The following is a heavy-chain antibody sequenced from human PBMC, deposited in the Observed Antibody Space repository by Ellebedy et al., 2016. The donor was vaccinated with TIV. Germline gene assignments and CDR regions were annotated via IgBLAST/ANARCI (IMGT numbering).Heavy chain of an antibody. Sequence: SLKISCAASGFAFDDYGMHWVRQAPGKGLEWVSAISWNSGTIGYADSVRGRFTISRDNAKNTLYLQMNSLRAEDTAVYYCAAVQYWEAVFDMWGQGTMVTVSS. CDR1: GFAFDDYG. CDR3: AAVQYWEAVFDM. D-gene: IGHD2-8*02. J-gene: IGHJ3*02. V-gene: IGHV3-9*01. CDR2: ISWNSGTI.